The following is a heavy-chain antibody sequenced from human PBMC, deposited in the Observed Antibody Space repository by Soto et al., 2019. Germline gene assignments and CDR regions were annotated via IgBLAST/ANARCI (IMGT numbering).Heavy chain of an antibody. V-gene: IGHV3-23*01. CDR1: GFTFSNYA. D-gene: IGHD5-12*01. CDR2: ITRTGGST. J-gene: IGHJ4*02. Sequence: PGGSLRLSCAASGFTFSNYAMSWVRQAPGKGLEWISGITRTGGSTYYADSVKGRFTISRDNSKNTLNLQMNSLRSEDTAVYYCAKEERHSGYIIDYWGQGTVVTVSS. CDR3: AKEERHSGYIIDY.